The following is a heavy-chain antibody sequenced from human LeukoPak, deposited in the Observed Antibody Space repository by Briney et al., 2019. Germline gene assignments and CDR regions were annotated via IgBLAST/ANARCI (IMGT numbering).Heavy chain of an antibody. CDR2: MNPNSGNT. J-gene: IGHJ6*02. D-gene: IGHD6-13*01. CDR1: GYTFTSYD. V-gene: IGHV1-8*01. Sequence: ASVKVSCKASGYTFTSYDINWVRQATGQGLEWMGWMNPNSGNTGYAQKFQGRVTMTGNTSISTAYMELSSLRSEDTAVYYCASPFNSAAGTYYYGMDVWGQGTTVTVSS. CDR3: ASPFNSAAGTYYYGMDV.